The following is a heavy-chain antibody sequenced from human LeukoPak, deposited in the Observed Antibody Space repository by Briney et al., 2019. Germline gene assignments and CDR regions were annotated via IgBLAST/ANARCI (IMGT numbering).Heavy chain of an antibody. Sequence: GDSLKISCQAFGYSFTTYWIGWVRQMPGKGLECMGIIYPGDSDVRYSPSFQGQVTISADKSISTAYLQWSSPKASDTAMYYCARIPSFDFWSGSLFYYFDYWGQGTLVTVSS. CDR3: ARIPSFDFWSGSLFYYFDY. V-gene: IGHV5-51*01. CDR1: GYSFTTYW. J-gene: IGHJ4*02. CDR2: IYPGDSDV. D-gene: IGHD3-3*01.